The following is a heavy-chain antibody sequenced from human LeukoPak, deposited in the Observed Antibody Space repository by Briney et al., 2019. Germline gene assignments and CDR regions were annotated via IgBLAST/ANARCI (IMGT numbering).Heavy chain of an antibody. D-gene: IGHD3-10*01. CDR3: ASSGAGSGSYYLDAFNY. CDR1: GFTFSSYA. CDR2: ISYDGSNK. V-gene: IGHV3-30*04. Sequence: QPGRSLRLSCAASGFTFSSYAMHWVRQAPGKGLEWVAVISYDGSNKYYADSVKGRFTISRDNSKNTLYLQMNSLRAEDTAVYYCASSGAGSGSYYLDAFNYWGQGTLVTVSP. J-gene: IGHJ4*02.